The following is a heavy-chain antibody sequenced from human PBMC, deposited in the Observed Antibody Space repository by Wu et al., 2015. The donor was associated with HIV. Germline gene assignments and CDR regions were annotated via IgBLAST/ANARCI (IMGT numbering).Heavy chain of an antibody. CDR1: GDTFNIFA. J-gene: IGHJ4*02. CDR3: ASQMGSRPFDY. D-gene: IGHD1-26*01. Sequence: QVQLVQSGAEVKKPGSSVKVSCKASGDTFNIFAINWVRQAPGQGLEWMGGIIPAFGTTDYAGKFQGRVTISADDSTSTAYMELSSLRSEDTAVYYCASQMGSRPFDYWGQGTLVTVSS. CDR2: IIPAFGTT. V-gene: IGHV1-69*12.